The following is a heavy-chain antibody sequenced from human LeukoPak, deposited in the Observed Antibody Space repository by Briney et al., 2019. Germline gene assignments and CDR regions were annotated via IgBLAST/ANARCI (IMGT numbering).Heavy chain of an antibody. Sequence: PSETLSLTCAVYGGSFSGYYWIWIRQPPGKGLEWIGEINHSGSTNYNPSLKSRVTISVDTSKNQFSLKLSSVTAADTAVYYCARGRRGIWGQGTMVTVSS. CDR1: GGSFSGYY. CDR3: ARGRRGI. CDR2: INHSGST. V-gene: IGHV4-34*01. D-gene: IGHD3-10*01. J-gene: IGHJ3*02.